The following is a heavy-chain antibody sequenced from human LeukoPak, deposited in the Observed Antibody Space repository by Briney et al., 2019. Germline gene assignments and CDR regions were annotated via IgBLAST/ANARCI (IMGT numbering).Heavy chain of an antibody. D-gene: IGHD4/OR15-4a*01. CDR1: GFTVSSNY. J-gene: IGHJ4*02. Sequence: PGGSLRLSCAASGFTVSSNYMSWVRQAPGKGLEWVSVIYSGGSAYYADSVKGRFTISRDNSKNTLYLQMNSLRAEDTAVYYCARTIRSPFFYFDYWGQGTLVTVSS. CDR2: IYSGGSA. V-gene: IGHV3-53*01. CDR3: ARTIRSPFFYFDY.